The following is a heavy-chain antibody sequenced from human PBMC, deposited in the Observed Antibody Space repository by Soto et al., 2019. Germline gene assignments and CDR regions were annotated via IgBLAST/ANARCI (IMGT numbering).Heavy chain of an antibody. CDR3: ATESHLSAPNL. CDR1: GFTFSSYE. V-gene: IGHV3-48*03. J-gene: IGHJ5*02. Sequence: GGSLRLSCTASGFTFSSYEMNWVRQAPGKGLEWISYLNSDGDFINYADSVRGRFTISRDSAKNSLYLQMNSLRAEDTAVYYCATESHLSAPNLWGQGTLVTVSS. CDR2: LNSDGDFI.